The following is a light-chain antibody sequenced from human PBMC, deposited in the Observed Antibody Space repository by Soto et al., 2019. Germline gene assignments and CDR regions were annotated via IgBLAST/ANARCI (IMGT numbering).Light chain of an antibody. V-gene: IGKV1-27*01. CDR1: QGISNY. CDR3: QKYNSAPLDT. CDR2: AAS. J-gene: IGKJ5*01. Sequence: DIQMTQSPSSLSASVGDRVTITCRASQGISNYLAWYQQKPGKVPKLLIYAASTLQSGVPSRFSGSGSGTDLTLTISSLQPEDVATYYCQKYNSAPLDTFGQGTRLEIK.